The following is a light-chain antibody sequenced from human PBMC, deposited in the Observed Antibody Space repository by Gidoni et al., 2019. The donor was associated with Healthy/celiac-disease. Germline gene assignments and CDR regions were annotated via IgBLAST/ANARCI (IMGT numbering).Light chain of an antibody. Sequence: DIQMTQSPSSLSASVGDSVTITCRTSQDISRSLNWYQQKPGKAPNLLIYVASTLPSGVPSRFRGTGSGTDFALTISSLQPEDSATYYCQQNYNTPLTFXXXTKVEIK. V-gene: IGKV1-39*01. CDR1: QDISRS. CDR2: VAS. CDR3: QQNYNTPLT. J-gene: IGKJ1*01.